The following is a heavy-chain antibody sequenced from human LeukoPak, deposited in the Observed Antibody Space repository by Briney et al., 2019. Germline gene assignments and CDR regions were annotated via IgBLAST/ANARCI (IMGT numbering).Heavy chain of an antibody. D-gene: IGHD3-10*01. J-gene: IGHJ4*02. CDR1: GFTFSSYS. CDR2: ISGSSSYI. V-gene: IGHV3-21*01. CDR3: ARGSSTVSGFDY. Sequence: GGSLRLSCAASGFTFSSYSMTWVRQAPGKGLEWVSSISGSSSYIYYVYSVKGRFTISRENAKSLLYLQMNRLRAEDTAFYYCARGSSTVSGFDYWGQGTLGTVSS.